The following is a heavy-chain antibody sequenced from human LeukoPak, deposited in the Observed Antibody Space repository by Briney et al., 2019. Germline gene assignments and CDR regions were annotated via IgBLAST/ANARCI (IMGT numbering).Heavy chain of an antibody. CDR3: ARVYSSGWYDPAEYFQH. D-gene: IGHD6-19*01. CDR2: ISAYNGNT. CDR1: GYTFTSYG. Sequence: ASVKVSCKASGYTFTSYGISWVRQAPGQGLEWMGWISAYNGNTNYAKKLQGRVTMTTDTSTSTAYMELRSLRSDETAVYYCARVYSSGWYDPAEYFQHWGQGTLVTVSS. V-gene: IGHV1-18*01. J-gene: IGHJ1*01.